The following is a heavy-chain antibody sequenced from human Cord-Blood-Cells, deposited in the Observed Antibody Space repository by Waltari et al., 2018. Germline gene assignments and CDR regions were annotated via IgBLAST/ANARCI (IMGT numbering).Heavy chain of an antibody. CDR3: ARDHSSSEDYYYYYGMDV. Sequence: QVQLVQSGAEVKKPGASVKVPCKASGYTFTGYYMLWVRQAPGQGLEWMGWINPNSGGTNYAQKFQGWVTMTRDTSISTAYMELSRLRSDDTAVYYCARDHSSSEDYYYYYGMDVWGQGTTVTVSS. D-gene: IGHD6-13*01. CDR1: GYTFTGYY. CDR2: INPNSGGT. J-gene: IGHJ6*02. V-gene: IGHV1-2*04.